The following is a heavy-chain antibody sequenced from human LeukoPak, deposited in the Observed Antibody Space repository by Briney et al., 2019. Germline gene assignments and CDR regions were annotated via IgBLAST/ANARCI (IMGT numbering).Heavy chain of an antibody. CDR2: MNPNSGNT. CDR3: ARGRLVIAAAVY. Sequence: ASVKVSCKASGYTFTSYDINWVRQATGQGLEWMGWMNPNSGNTGYAQKFQGRVTMTRNTSISTAYMELSSLRSEDTAVYYCARGRLVIAAAVYWGQGTLVTVSS. J-gene: IGHJ4*02. D-gene: IGHD6-13*01. CDR1: GYTFTSYD. V-gene: IGHV1-8*01.